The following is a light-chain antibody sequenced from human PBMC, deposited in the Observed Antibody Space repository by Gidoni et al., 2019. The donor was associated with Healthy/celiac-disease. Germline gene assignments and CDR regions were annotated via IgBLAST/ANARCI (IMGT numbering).Light chain of an antibody. CDR2: NND. V-gene: IGLV1-51*01. CDR3: GTWESSLSAYVV. CDR1: SSNNGNNY. J-gene: IGLJ2*01. Sequence: QSPFSQPPSVSPAPGQNVTSPCSGSSSNNGNNYVSWYPQLPGTAITLLIYNNDKRPPGIRDRFSGSESGTSATPGITGLQTGDEDDYDCGTWESSLSAYVVFGGGTKLTVL.